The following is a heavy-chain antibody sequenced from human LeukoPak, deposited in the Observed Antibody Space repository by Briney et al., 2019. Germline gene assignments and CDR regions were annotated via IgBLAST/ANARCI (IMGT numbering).Heavy chain of an antibody. D-gene: IGHD4-17*01. CDR2: IRSKAYGGTT. CDR1: GFTFGDYA. J-gene: IGHJ4*02. CDR3: ARGHTAVTRHFDF. V-gene: IGHV3-49*03. Sequence: GGSLGLSCTASGFTFGDYAMSWFRQAPGKGLEWVGFIRSKAYGGTTEYAASVKGRFTISRDDSKSIAYLQMNSLKTEDTAVYYCARGHTAVTRHFDFWGQGTLVTVSS.